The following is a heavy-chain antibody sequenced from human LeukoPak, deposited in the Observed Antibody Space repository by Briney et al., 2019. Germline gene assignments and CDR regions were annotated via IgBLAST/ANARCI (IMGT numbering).Heavy chain of an antibody. CDR3: ARRAGAYSHPYDY. J-gene: IGHJ4*02. CDR2: MYTSGSA. V-gene: IGHV4-61*02. CDR1: GGSISSGSYY. D-gene: IGHD4/OR15-4a*01. Sequence: SETLSLTCTVSGGSISSGSYYWTWIRQPAGKGLEWIGRMYTSGSANYNPSLKSRVTISVDTSKNQFSLKLSSVTAADTAVYYCARRAGAYSHPYDYWGQGTLVTVSS.